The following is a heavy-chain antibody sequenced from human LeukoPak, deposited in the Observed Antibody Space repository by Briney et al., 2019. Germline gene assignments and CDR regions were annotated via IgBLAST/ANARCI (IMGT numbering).Heavy chain of an antibody. CDR2: IIPIFGTA. D-gene: IGHD3-10*01. Sequence: GSSVKVSCKASGGTFSSYAISWVRQAPGQGLEWMGGIIPIFGTANYAQKFQGRVTITADESTSTAYMELSSLRSEDTAVYYCARGKVRDPSFYYYYMDVWGKGATVTISS. CDR3: ARGKVRDPSFYYYYMDV. V-gene: IGHV1-69*01. CDR1: GGTFSSYA. J-gene: IGHJ6*03.